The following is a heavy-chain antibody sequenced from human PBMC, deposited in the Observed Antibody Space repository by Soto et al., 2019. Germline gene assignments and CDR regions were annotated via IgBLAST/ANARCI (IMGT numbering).Heavy chain of an antibody. CDR2: IYSGGST. V-gene: IGHV3-66*01. D-gene: IGHD3-10*01. Sequence: GGSLRLSCAASGFTVSSNYMSWVRQAPGKGLEWVSVIYSGGSTYYADSVKGRFTISRDNSKNTLYLQMNSLRAEDTAVYYCAGRTMWFGDDAFDIWGQGTMVTVSS. CDR1: GFTVSSNY. J-gene: IGHJ3*02. CDR3: AGRTMWFGDDAFDI.